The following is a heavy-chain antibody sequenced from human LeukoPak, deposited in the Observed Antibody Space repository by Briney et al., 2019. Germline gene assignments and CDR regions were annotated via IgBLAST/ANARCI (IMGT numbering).Heavy chain of an antibody. CDR3: VAGDWGGRDSFDL. CDR2: INQDGSQQ. V-gene: IGHV3-7*01. J-gene: IGHJ3*01. D-gene: IGHD2-21*02. Sequence: GVSLRLSCAASGFTFSIYWMSWVRQAPGKGLEWVANINQDGSQQYYVDSVKGRFTIPRDNAKNSFFLQMSSLRAEDTSVYYCVAGDWGGRDSFDLWGRGTMVTVSS. CDR1: GFTFSIYW.